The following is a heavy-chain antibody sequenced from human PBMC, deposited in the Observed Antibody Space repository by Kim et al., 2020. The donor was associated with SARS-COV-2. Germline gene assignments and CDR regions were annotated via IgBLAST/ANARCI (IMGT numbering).Heavy chain of an antibody. Sequence: ASVKVSCKASDYTFANYAISWVRQAPGQGLEWMGGISGYNGNTNDAQKFQGRVTMTTDTSTSTTYMELRSLRSDDTAVYYCARVQAPIFDYCSGGNCYYFDYWGQGTLVTVSS. CDR2: ISGYNGNT. CDR1: DYTFANYA. V-gene: IGHV1-18*01. J-gene: IGHJ4*02. CDR3: ARVQAPIFDYCSGGNCYYFDY. D-gene: IGHD2-15*01.